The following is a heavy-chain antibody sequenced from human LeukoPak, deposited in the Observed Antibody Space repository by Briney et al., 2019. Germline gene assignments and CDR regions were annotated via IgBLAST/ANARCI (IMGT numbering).Heavy chain of an antibody. V-gene: IGHV4-39*02. CDR1: GGSITSDAYY. CDR2: VHYSGAT. Sequence: SETLSLTCTVSGGSITSDAYYWGWIRQPPGKGLEWIASVHYSGATYYNPSLKSRVTISVDTSKNHFSLKLSSVTAADTAVYYCARGLPYGDYWFDPWGQGTLVTVSS. D-gene: IGHD4-17*01. J-gene: IGHJ5*02. CDR3: ARGLPYGDYWFDP.